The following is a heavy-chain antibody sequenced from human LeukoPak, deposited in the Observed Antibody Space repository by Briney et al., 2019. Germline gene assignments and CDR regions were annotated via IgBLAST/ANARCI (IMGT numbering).Heavy chain of an antibody. CDR2: INHSGST. Sequence: SETLSLTCAVYGGSFSGYYWSWIRQPPGKGLEWIGEINHSGSTNYNPSLKSRVTISVDTSKNQFSLKLNSVTAADTAVYFCARRTYSAAYWKHFDYWGQGTLVTVSS. J-gene: IGHJ4*02. CDR1: GGSFSGYY. CDR3: ARRTYSAAYWKHFDY. D-gene: IGHD1-1*01. V-gene: IGHV4-34*01.